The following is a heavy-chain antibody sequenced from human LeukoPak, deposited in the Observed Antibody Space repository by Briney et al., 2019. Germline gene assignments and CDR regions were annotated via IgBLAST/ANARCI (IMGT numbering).Heavy chain of an antibody. CDR3: ARVSSLAVAGFFDY. CDR1: GFTFSSYW. V-gene: IGHV3-7*01. J-gene: IGHJ4*02. CDR2: IKQDGSEK. Sequence: GGSLRLSCAAPGFTFSSYWMNWVRQAPGKGLEWVANIKQDGSEKDYADSVKGRFTISRDNAKNSLYLQMNSLRAEDTAVYYCARVSSLAVAGFFDYWGQGILVTVSS. D-gene: IGHD6-19*01.